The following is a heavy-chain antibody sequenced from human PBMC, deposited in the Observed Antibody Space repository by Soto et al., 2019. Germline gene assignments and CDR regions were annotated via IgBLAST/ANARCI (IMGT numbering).Heavy chain of an antibody. J-gene: IGHJ4*02. Sequence: EVQLVESGGGLVQPGGSLKLSCAASGFTFSGSAMHWVRQASGKGLEWVGRIRSKANSYATAYAASVEGRFTISRDDSKHTAYLQMNSLKTEDTAVYYCYRDCYNSGTRNDYWGQGTLVTVSS. CDR1: GFTFSGSA. CDR3: YRDCYNSGTRNDY. D-gene: IGHD2-21*01. CDR2: IRSKANSYAT. V-gene: IGHV3-73*01.